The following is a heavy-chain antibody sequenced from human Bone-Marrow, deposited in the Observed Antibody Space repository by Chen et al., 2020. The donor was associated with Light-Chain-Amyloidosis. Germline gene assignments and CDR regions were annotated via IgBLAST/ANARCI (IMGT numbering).Heavy chain of an antibody. Sequence: EVHLVDSGGGSVQPGGSLRLSCVASGFTFSGYVMSWVRQAPGKGLEWVSSISGSGGDTYYADSVKGRFIISRDNSKSTLYLQMSSLRADDTAVYHCAKDVFCSRPGCIVDAFESWGQGTMVTVSS. CDR3: AKDVFCSRPGCIVDAFES. V-gene: IGHV3-23*04. CDR2: ISGSGGDT. D-gene: IGHD2-2*01. J-gene: IGHJ3*01. CDR1: GFTFSGYV.